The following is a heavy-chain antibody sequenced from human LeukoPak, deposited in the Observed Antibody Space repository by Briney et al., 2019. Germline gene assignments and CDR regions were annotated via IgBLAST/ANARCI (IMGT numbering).Heavy chain of an antibody. CDR2: IYDTGST. V-gene: IGHV4-39*07. J-gene: IGHJ6*03. CDR3: ARDPGRRDGYNLGYYYYYMDV. D-gene: IGHD5-24*01. Sequence: SETLSLTCRVSGNSINSSTYYWGWIRQPPGKGLEWIGSIYDTGSTYYNPSLKSRVTISVDTSKNQFSLKLSSVTAADTAVYYCARDPGRRDGYNLGYYYYYMDVWGKGTTVTVSS. CDR1: GNSINSSTYY.